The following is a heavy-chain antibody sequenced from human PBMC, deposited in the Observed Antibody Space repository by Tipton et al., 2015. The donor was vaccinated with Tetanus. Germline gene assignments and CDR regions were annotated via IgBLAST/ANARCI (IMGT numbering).Heavy chain of an antibody. CDR3: AAAVVRWFDP. CDR2: SNHARST. Sequence: TLSLTCAVHGGSFSDNFWSWIRQSPGKGLEWIGESNHARSTNYNPSLKSRVTISVDTSKKQFSLRLDSATAAGTAVYYCAAAVVRWFDPWGQGTLVTVSS. V-gene: IGHV4-34*06. J-gene: IGHJ5*02. D-gene: IGHD6-13*01. CDR1: GGSFSDNF.